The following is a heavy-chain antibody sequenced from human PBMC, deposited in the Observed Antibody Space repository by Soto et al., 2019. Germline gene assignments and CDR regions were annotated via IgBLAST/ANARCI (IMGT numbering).Heavy chain of an antibody. Sequence: SETLSLTCTVSGGSISSGDYYWSWIRQPPGKGLEWIGYIYYSGSTYYNPSLKSRVTISIDTSKNQFSLKLSSVTAADTTVYYCARFTAMVYYYYYGMDVWGQGTTVTVYS. CDR3: ARFTAMVYYYYYGMDV. D-gene: IGHD5-18*01. CDR2: IYYSGST. CDR1: GGSISSGDYY. V-gene: IGHV4-30-4*01. J-gene: IGHJ6*02.